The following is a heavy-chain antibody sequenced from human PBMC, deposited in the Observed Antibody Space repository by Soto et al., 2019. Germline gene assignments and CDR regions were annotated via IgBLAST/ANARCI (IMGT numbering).Heavy chain of an antibody. CDR3: ARDKRITGTKYYGMDV. V-gene: IGHV6-1*01. Sequence: QTLSLTCAISGDSVSSNSAACNWIRQSPSRGLEWLGRTYYRSKWYNDYAVSVKSRITINPDTSKNQFSLQLNSVTPEDTAVYYCARDKRITGTKYYGMDVWGQGTKVTVYS. CDR1: GDSVSSNSAA. J-gene: IGHJ6*02. D-gene: IGHD1-7*01. CDR2: TYYRSKWYN.